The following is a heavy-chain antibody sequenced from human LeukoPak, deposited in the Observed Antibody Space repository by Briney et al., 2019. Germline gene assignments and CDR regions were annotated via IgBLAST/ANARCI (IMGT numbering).Heavy chain of an antibody. CDR1: GGTFSSYA. J-gene: IGHJ4*02. CDR3: ARDSVGGWYYYFDY. Sequence: VASVKVSCKASGGTFSSYAISWVRQAPGQGLEWMGGIIPIFGTANYAQKFQGRVTITADKSTGTAYMELSSLRSEDTAVYYCARDSVGGWYYYFDYWGQGTLVTVSS. D-gene: IGHD6-19*01. V-gene: IGHV1-69*06. CDR2: IIPIFGTA.